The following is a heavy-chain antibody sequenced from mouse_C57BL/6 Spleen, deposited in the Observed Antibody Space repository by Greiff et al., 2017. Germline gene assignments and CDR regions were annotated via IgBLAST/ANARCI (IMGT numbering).Heavy chain of an antibody. J-gene: IGHJ3*01. CDR3: ASHGTSWGFAY. D-gene: IGHD1-1*01. V-gene: IGHV1-85*01. Sequence: VKLQQSGPELVKPGASVKLSCKASGYTFTSYDINWVKQRPGQGLEWIGWIYPRDGSTKYNEKFKGKATLTVDTSSSTAYMELHSLTSEDSAVYFCASHGTSWGFAYWGQGTLVTVSA. CDR1: GYTFTSYD. CDR2: IYPRDGST.